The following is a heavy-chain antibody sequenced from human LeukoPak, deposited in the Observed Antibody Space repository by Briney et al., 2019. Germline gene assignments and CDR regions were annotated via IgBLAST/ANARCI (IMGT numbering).Heavy chain of an antibody. D-gene: IGHD6-13*01. CDR1: GFNFSSYS. CDR3: ARDLSIAAAGTRNDY. Sequence: GGSLRLSCAASGFNFSSYSMNWVRQAPGKGLEWVSSISSSSSYIYYADSVKGRFTISRDNAKNSLYLQMNSLRAEDTAVYYCARDLSIAAAGTRNDYWGQGHLVTVSA. V-gene: IGHV3-21*01. CDR2: ISSSSSYI. J-gene: IGHJ4*02.